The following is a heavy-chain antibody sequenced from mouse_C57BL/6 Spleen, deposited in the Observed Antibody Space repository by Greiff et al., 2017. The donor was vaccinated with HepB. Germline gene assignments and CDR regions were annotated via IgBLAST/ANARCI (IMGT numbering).Heavy chain of an antibody. CDR3: ARFPHYYGTVYAMDY. V-gene: IGHV1-69*01. Sequence: QVQLQQPGAELVMPGASVKLSCKASGYTFTSYWMHWVKQRPGQGLEWIGEIDPSDSYTNYNQKFKGKSTLTVDKSSSTAYMQLSSLTSEDSAVYYCARFPHYYGTVYAMDYWGQGTSVTVSS. D-gene: IGHD1-1*01. J-gene: IGHJ4*01. CDR2: IDPSDSYT. CDR1: GYTFTSYW.